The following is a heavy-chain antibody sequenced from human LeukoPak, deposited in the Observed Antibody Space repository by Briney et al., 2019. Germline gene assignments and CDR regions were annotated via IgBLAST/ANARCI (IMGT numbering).Heavy chain of an antibody. D-gene: IGHD6-6*01. CDR2: ISAYNGNT. J-gene: IGHJ4*02. CDR3: ARDHRVAARPGFYFDY. V-gene: IGHV1-18*01. CDR1: GYTFTSYG. Sequence: ASVKVSCKASGYTFTSYGISWVRQAPGQGLEWMGWISAYNGNTNYAQKLQGRVTMTTDTSTSTAYMELRSLRSEDTAVYYCARDHRVAARPGFYFDYWGQGTLVTVSS.